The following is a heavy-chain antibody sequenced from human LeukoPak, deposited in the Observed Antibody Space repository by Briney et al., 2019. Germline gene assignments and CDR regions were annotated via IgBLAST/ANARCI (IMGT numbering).Heavy chain of an antibody. V-gene: IGHV1-69*01. CDR3: AREPSVVGAPGYYYYMDV. J-gene: IGHJ6*03. D-gene: IGHD2-2*01. CDR2: IIPIFGTA. CDR1: GGTFSSYA. Sequence: SVKVSCKASGGTFSSYAISWVRQAPGQGLEWMGGIIPIFGTANYAQKFQGRVTITADESTSTAYMELSSLRSEDTAVYYCAREPSVVGAPGYYYYMDVWGKGTTVTVSS.